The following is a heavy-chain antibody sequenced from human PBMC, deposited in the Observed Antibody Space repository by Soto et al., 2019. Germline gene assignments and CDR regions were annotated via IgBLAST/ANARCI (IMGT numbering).Heavy chain of an antibody. J-gene: IGHJ4*02. D-gene: IGHD3-10*01. CDR1: GYTFTGYY. CDR2: INPTSGNT. CDR3: ARHGSGENYFDY. Sequence: ASVKVSCQAGGYTFTGYYMHWVRQAPGQGLEWMGWINPTSGNTNYAQKFQGRVTMTTDTSTSTAYMELRSLRSDDTAVYYCARHGSGENYFDYWGRGTLVTVSS. V-gene: IGHV1-2*02.